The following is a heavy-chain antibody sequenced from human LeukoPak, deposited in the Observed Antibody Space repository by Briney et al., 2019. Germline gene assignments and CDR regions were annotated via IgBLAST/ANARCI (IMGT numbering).Heavy chain of an antibody. J-gene: IGHJ4*02. CDR2: ITGGGGTT. V-gene: IGHV3-23*01. CDR1: GFTFNIFG. Sequence: GGTLRLSCAASGFTFNIFGVNWVRQAPGKGLEWVSGITGGGGTTYYADSGKGRFTVSRDNSNNRLYLQMSGLTAADTAVYYCAKDRSIGTYYTFDHWGQGALVTVSS. CDR3: AKDRSIGTYYTFDH. D-gene: IGHD1-26*01.